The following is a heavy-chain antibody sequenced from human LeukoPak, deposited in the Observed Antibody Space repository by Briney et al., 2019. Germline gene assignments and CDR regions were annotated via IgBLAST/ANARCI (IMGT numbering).Heavy chain of an antibody. V-gene: IGHV1-24*01. CDR2: FDPEDGET. CDR1: GYTLTELS. J-gene: IGHJ4*02. Sequence: ASVKVSCKVSGYTLTELSMHWVRQAPGKGLEWMGGFDPEDGETIYAQKFQGRVTMTEDTSTDTAYMELSSLRSEDTAVYYCATVGYDILTGYTYFDCWGQGTLVTVSS. D-gene: IGHD3-9*01. CDR3: ATVGYDILTGYTYFDC.